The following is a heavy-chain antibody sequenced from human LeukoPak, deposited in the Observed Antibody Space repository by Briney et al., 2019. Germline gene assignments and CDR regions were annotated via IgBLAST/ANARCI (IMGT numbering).Heavy chain of an antibody. D-gene: IGHD5-12*01. CDR2: INPNSGGT. Sequence: VASVKVSCKASGYTFTGYYMHWVRQAPGQGLEWMGWINPNSGGTNYAQKFEGRVTMTRDTSICTAYMELSRLRSDDTAVYYCARGPMWLRFAVLGDYVVFDYWGQGTLVTVSS. CDR3: ARGPMWLRFAVLGDYVVFDY. J-gene: IGHJ4*02. V-gene: IGHV1-2*02. CDR1: GYTFTGYY.